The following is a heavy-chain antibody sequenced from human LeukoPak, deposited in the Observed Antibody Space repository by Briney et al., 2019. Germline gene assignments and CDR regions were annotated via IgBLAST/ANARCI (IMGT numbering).Heavy chain of an antibody. CDR3: ARVVVSSSSDYFDY. V-gene: IGHV3-33*01. CDR2: IWYDGSNK. CDR1: GFTFSSYG. Sequence: GRSLRLSCAASGFTFSSYGMHWVRQAPGKGLEWMAVIWYDGSNKHYADSVKGRFTISRDNSKNTLYLQMNSLRGEDTAVYYCARVVVSSSSDYFDYWGQGTLVIVSS. J-gene: IGHJ4*02. D-gene: IGHD6-6*01.